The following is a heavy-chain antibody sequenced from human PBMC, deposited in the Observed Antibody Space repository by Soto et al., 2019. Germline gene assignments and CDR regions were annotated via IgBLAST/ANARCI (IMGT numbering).Heavy chain of an antibody. CDR2: IYYSGST. D-gene: IGHD2-15*01. J-gene: IGHJ4*02. CDR1: GGSISSGGYY. Sequence: SETLSLTCTVSGGSISSGGYYWSWIRQHPGKGLEWIGYIYYSGSTYYNPSLKSRVTISVDTSKNQFSLKLSSVTAADTAVYYCARASVVAVNFDYWGQGTLVTVSS. CDR3: ARASVVAVNFDY. V-gene: IGHV4-31*03.